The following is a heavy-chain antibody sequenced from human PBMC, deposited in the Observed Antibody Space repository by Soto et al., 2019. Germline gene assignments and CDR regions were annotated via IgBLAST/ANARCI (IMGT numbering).Heavy chain of an antibody. CDR1: GFTFSSYG. D-gene: IGHD5-12*01. CDR2: ISYDGSNK. J-gene: IGHJ3*02. Sequence: ESGGGVVQPGRSLRLSCAASGFTFSSYGMHWVRQAPGKGLEWVAVISYDGSNKYYADSVKGRFTISRDNSKNTLYLQMNSLRAEDTAVYYCAKDAGYANAFDIWGQGTMVTVSS. CDR3: AKDAGYANAFDI. V-gene: IGHV3-30*18.